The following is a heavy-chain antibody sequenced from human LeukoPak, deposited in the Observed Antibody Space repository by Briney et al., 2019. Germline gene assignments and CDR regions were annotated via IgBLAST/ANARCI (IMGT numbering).Heavy chain of an antibody. J-gene: IGHJ4*02. V-gene: IGHV3-21*01. Sequence: PGGSLRLSCAVSGFPFRSYRMKWVRQAPGRGLELVSSISRSSSNIYYADSVKGRFTISRDNAKSSLYLKMNSLRAEDTAVYYCARDHSSSIDCWGQGTLVTVSS. CDR2: ISRSSSNI. CDR1: GFPFRSYR. D-gene: IGHD6-13*01. CDR3: ARDHSSSIDC.